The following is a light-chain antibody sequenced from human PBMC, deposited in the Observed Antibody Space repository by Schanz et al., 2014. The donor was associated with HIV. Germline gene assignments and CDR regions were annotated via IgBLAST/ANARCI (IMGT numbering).Light chain of an antibody. CDR3: GALSTSDAPV. CDR2: GVF. CDR1: RNDVGTYNL. J-gene: IGLJ1*01. Sequence: QSALTQPASVSGSPGQSITISCTGTRNDVGTYNLVSWYQQHPGKAPKVVIYGVFDRPSGVSNRFSGSRSGNTASLTIFDLQPEDEADYYCGALSTSDAPVFGTGTKLTVL. V-gene: IGLV2-14*02.